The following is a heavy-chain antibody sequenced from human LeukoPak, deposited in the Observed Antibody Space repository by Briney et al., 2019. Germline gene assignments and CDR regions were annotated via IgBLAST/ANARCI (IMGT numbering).Heavy chain of an antibody. CDR2: IIPILGIA. Sequence: TVKVSCKASGGTFSSYAISWVRQAPGQGLEWMGRIIPILGIANYAQKFQGRVTITADKSTSTAYMELSSLRSEDTAVYYCARGGYDSSGFPYWGQGTLVTVSS. CDR1: GGTFSSYA. CDR3: ARGGYDSSGFPY. D-gene: IGHD3-22*01. V-gene: IGHV1-69*04. J-gene: IGHJ4*02.